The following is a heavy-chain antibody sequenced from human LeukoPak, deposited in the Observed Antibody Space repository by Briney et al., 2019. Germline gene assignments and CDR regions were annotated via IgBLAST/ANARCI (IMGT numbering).Heavy chain of an antibody. D-gene: IGHD3-3*01. CDR3: ARGRRDYDFWSGYYPYYFDY. Sequence: SETLSLTCTVSGGSISSYYWSRIRQPPGKGLEWIGYIYYSGSTNYNPSLKSRVTITVDTSKNQFSLKLSSVTAADTAVYYCARGRRDYDFWSGYYPYYFDYWGQGTLVTVSS. J-gene: IGHJ4*02. CDR1: GGSISSYY. V-gene: IGHV4-59*01. CDR2: IYYSGST.